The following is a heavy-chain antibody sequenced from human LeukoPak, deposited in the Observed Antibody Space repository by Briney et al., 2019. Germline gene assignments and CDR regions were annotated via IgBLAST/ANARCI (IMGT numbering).Heavy chain of an antibody. CDR1: GFTFSSYG. V-gene: IGHV3-30*02. J-gene: IGHJ4*02. Sequence: GGSLRLSCAASGFTFSSYGMHWVRQAPGKGLEWVAFIRYDGSNKYYADSVKGRFTISRDNSKNTLYLQMNSLRAEDTAVYYCAKTGYSSGWPPYYFDYWGQGTLVTVSS. CDR3: AKTGYSSGWPPYYFDY. D-gene: IGHD6-19*01. CDR2: IRYDGSNK.